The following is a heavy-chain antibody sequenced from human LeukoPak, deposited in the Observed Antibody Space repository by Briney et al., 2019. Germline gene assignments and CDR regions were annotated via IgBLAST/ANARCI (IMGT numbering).Heavy chain of an antibody. CDR1: GFTFSSYA. D-gene: IGHD4-11*01. CDR2: ISGSGGST. V-gene: IGHV3-23*01. J-gene: IGHJ6*02. CDR3: AKDRPQFYSNRSYYYYGMDV. Sequence: PGGSLRLSCAASGFTFSSYAMSWVRQAPGKGLEWVSAISGSGGSTYYADSVKGRFTISRDNSKNTLYLQMNSLRAEDTAVYYCAKDRPQFYSNRSYYYYGMDVWGQGTTVTVSS.